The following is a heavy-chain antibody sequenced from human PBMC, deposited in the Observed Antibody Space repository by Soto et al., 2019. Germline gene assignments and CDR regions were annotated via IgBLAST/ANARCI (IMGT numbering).Heavy chain of an antibody. V-gene: IGHV2-5*02. J-gene: IGHJ4*02. CDR2: IYWVDDK. CDR3: AHRREDVVSAVFHY. D-gene: IGHD5-12*01. Sequence: SGPKLVNPTQTLTLTSTFSGFSLSSSGVGVGWIRQPPGKALEWLALIYWVDDKRYSPSRRSRLTITKDTSKNQVVLTMANLDPVDTATYYCAHRREDVVSAVFHYWGQGILVTVSS. CDR1: GFSLSSSGVG.